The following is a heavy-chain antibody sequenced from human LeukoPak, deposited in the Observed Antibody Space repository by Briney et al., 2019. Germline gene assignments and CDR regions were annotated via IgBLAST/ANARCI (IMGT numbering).Heavy chain of an antibody. CDR3: ARGRSITLLRGVAISDGFDI. V-gene: IGHV3-21*01. D-gene: IGHD3-10*01. Sequence: GGSLRLSCAPSAFTFRRYEMNWVRQAPGKGLEWVSFIDTSSSYKYYADSVKGRFTISRDNAKNSLYLQMKSLRADDTALYYCARGRSITLLRGVAISDGFDIWGQGTMVTVSS. CDR2: IDTSSSYK. CDR1: AFTFRRYE. J-gene: IGHJ3*02.